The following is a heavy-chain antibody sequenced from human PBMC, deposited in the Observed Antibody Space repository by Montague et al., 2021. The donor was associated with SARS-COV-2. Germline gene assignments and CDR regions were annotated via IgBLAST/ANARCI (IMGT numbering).Heavy chain of an antibody. J-gene: IGHJ3*02. V-gene: IGHV3-30-3*02. CDR1: GFTFSIYA. CDR3: ANDPDDYGDHDAFDI. D-gene: IGHD4/OR15-4a*01. Sequence: SLRLSCAASGFTFSIYAMHWFRQAPGKGLEWVAVISYYSINKYYSDSLKGRLTISRDNSKNTLYLQMNSLRAEDTAVYYCANDPDDYGDHDAFDIWGQGTLVTVSS. CDR2: ISYYSINK.